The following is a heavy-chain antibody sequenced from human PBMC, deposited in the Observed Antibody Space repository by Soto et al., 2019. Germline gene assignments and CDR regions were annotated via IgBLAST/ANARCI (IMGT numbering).Heavy chain of an antibody. CDR1: GGTFSSYA. CDR2: IIPIFGTA. CDR3: ARDSYPYCSSTSCYSLPYYYYGMDV. J-gene: IGHJ6*02. V-gene: IGHV1-69*13. Sequence: SVKVSCKASGGTFSSYAISWVRQAPGQGLEWMGGIIPIFGTANYAQKFQGRVTITADESTSTAYMELSSLRSEDTAVYYCARDSYPYCSSTSCYSLPYYYYGMDVCGQGTTVTVSS. D-gene: IGHD2-2*01.